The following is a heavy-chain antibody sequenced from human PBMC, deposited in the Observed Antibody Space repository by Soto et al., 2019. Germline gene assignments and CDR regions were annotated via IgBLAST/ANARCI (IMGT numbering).Heavy chain of an antibody. D-gene: IGHD6-19*01. CDR3: ATSRVAGHFDK. V-gene: IGHV3-53*01. Sequence: EMQLVESGGALIQPGESLRLSCAVSGFTVSDNYMAWVRQAPGKGLEWVSILYAGLTTFYTDSVKGRFTISRDTPRNTLFLQMNNLRTEDTAVYYCATSRVAGHFDKWGQGTLVTVSS. J-gene: IGHJ4*02. CDR1: GFTVSDNY. CDR2: LYAGLTT.